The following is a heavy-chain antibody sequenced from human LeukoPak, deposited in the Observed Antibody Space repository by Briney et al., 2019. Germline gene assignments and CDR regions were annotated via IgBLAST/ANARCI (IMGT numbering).Heavy chain of an antibody. CDR2: IKEDGSEK. J-gene: IGHJ4*02. V-gene: IGHV3-7*01. Sequence: PGGSLRLSCAASGFTFSNYWVGWVRQAPGKGLEWVANIKEDGSEKYYVDSVKGRFTISRDNARNSLYLQMNSLRAEDTAVYYCASGRQLGYWGQGTLVTVSS. D-gene: IGHD6-13*01. CDR3: ASGRQLGY. CDR1: GFTFSNYW.